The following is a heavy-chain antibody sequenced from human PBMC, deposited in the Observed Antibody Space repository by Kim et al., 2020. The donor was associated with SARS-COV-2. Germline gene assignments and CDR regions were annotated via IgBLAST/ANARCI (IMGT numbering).Heavy chain of an antibody. D-gene: IGHD2-2*01. J-gene: IGHJ4*02. V-gene: IGHV3-9*01. Sequence: GGSLRLSCAASGFTFGDYAMHWVRQAPGKGLEWVSGISWNSGSIGYADSVKGRFTISRDNAKNSLYLQMNSLRAEDTALYYCAKKRGWVEYQLLFGPLDYWGQGTLVTVSS. CDR3: AKKRGWVEYQLLFGPLDY. CDR2: ISWNSGSI. CDR1: GFTFGDYA.